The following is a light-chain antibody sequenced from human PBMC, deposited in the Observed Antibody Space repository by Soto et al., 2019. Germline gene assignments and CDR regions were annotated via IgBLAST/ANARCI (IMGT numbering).Light chain of an antibody. Sequence: EIVLTQSPATLSFSPGERATLSCRASQSISSYLAWYQQKPGQPPRLLIYDASNRATGIPLRFSGSGSGTDFTLTISSLEPEDFAVYYCQQRINWPVTFGQGTRLEI. J-gene: IGKJ5*01. CDR3: QQRINWPVT. V-gene: IGKV3-11*01. CDR1: QSISSY. CDR2: DAS.